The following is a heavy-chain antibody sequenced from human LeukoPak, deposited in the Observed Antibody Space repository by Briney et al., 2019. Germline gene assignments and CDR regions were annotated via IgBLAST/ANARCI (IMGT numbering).Heavy chain of an antibody. Sequence: HPGGSLRLSCAASGFTFSSYAMHWVRQAPGKGLEWVAVISYDGGNKYYADSVKGRFTISRDNSKNTLYLQMNSLRAEDTAVYYCASIQLLSYSDYWGQGTLVTVSS. CDR1: GFTFSSYA. V-gene: IGHV3-30-3*01. D-gene: IGHD5-18*01. J-gene: IGHJ4*02. CDR2: ISYDGGNK. CDR3: ASIQLLSYSDY.